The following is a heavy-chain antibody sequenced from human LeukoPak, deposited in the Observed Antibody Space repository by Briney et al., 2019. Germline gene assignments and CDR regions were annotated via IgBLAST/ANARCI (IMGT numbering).Heavy chain of an antibody. CDR1: DGSISNYY. CDR2: IFYSGST. D-gene: IGHD3-22*01. V-gene: IGHV4-59*08. Sequence: SGTLSLPCIVADGSISNYYWSWLRQHPGKGLEWIGYIFYSGSTHYNPSRKRRVTISVDTSRKQFSLKLRSVTAADTAVYYCARGTHGNYDSGAFDIWGQGTMVTVSS. J-gene: IGHJ3*02. CDR3: ARGTHGNYDSGAFDI.